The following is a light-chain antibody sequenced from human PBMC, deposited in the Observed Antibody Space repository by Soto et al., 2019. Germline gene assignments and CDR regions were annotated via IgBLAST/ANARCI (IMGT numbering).Light chain of an antibody. CDR3: TSYAGTDVHYV. CDR2: EVS. CDR1: SSDVGYYNY. Sequence: QSVLTQPPSASGSPGQSVTISCTGTSSDVGYYNYVSWYQQYPGKAPKLLIYEVSKRPSGVPDRFPGSKSGNTASLTVSGLQAADEADYYCTSYAGTDVHYVFGTGTKVTVL. J-gene: IGLJ1*01. V-gene: IGLV2-8*01.